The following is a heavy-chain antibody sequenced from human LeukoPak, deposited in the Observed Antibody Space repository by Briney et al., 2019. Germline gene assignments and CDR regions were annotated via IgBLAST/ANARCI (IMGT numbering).Heavy chain of an antibody. J-gene: IGHJ6*03. D-gene: IGHD3-16*02. CDR3: ATAYRYYMDV. Sequence: GGSLRLSCAASGFTVSSNYMSWVRQAPGKGLECVSVIYSGGSTYYADSVKGRFTISRDNSKNTLYLQMNSLRAEDTAVYYCATAYRYYMDVWGKGTTVTVSS. V-gene: IGHV3-53*01. CDR2: IYSGGST. CDR1: GFTVSSNY.